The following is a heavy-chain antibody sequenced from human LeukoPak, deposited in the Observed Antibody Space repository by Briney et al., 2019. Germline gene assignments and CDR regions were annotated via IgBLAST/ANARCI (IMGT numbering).Heavy chain of an antibody. Sequence: RGSPRLSCAASGFTVSSNYMSWVRQAPGKGLEWVSVIYSAGSTYYADSVKGRFTISRDNSKNTLYLQMNTLRAEDTAVYYCARTHDSSGSRLDYWGQGTLVTISS. D-gene: IGHD3-22*01. V-gene: IGHV3-53*01. CDR3: ARTHDSSGSRLDY. CDR2: IYSAGST. J-gene: IGHJ4*02. CDR1: GFTVSSNY.